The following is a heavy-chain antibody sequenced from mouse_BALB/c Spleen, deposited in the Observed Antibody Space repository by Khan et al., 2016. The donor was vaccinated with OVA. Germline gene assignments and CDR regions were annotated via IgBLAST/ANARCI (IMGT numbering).Heavy chain of an antibody. CDR1: GYTFINYW. CDR3: ARRGLRWDFDY. V-gene: IGHV1-7*01. J-gene: IGHJ2*01. CDR2: INPSTAYT. Sequence: QVQLKQSGAELAKPGASVKMSCKASGYTFINYWILWVKKRPGQGLEWIGYINPSTAYTEYNQNFKDKATLTADKSSRTAYMQLSSLTSEDSAVYYCARRGLRWDFDYWGQGTTLTVSS. D-gene: IGHD1-1*01.